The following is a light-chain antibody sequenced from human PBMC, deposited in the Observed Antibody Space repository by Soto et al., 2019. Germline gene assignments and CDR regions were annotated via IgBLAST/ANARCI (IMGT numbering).Light chain of an antibody. V-gene: IGKV3-15*01. CDR1: QSVSSK. CDR2: GAS. CDR3: QQYNDWPPA. Sequence: ETVITQSPATLSLSPGARATLSCRASQSVSSKLVWYQQKPGQAPRFLIYGASTRATGIPARFRGSGSGTEFTLTIDSLQSEDFAVYYCQQYNDWPPAFGGGTKVDIK. J-gene: IGKJ4*01.